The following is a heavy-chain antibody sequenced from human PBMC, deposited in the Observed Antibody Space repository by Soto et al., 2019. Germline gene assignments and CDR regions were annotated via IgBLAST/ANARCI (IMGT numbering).Heavy chain of an antibody. CDR1: GFSFGSNS. J-gene: IGHJ4*02. Sequence: EVQLLESGGGLVQPGGSLRLSFSASGFSFGSNSMSWVRQAPGKGLEWVASISDTAHRIFHADSVKGRFTISRDNSRNRLYLQMNSMRAEDTALYYCVILALGKFDFWGQGTLVIVSS. D-gene: IGHD1-26*01. CDR2: ISDTAHRI. CDR3: VILALGKFDF. V-gene: IGHV3-23*01.